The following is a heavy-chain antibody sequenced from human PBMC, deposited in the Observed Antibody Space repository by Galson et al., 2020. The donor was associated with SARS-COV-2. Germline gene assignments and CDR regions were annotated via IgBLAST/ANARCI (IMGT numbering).Heavy chain of an antibody. J-gene: IGHJ3*01. CDR1: GYSISSVYY. D-gene: IGHD3-22*01. Sequence: PETLSLTCAVSGYSISSVYYWGWIRQPPGKGLEWIGSIYHSGSTNYNPSLKSRVTISVDTSKNQFSLKLSSVAAADTAVYYCARLRSYDSSWYYLAWGAFDYWGQGRMVTVSS. V-gene: IGHV4-38-2*01. CDR2: IYHSGST. CDR3: ARLRSYDSSWYYLAWGAFDY.